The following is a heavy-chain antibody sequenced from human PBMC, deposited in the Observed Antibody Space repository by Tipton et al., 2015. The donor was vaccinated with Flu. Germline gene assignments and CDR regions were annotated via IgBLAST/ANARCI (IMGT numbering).Heavy chain of an antibody. V-gene: IGHV4-4*07. CDR1: GGSMRSYY. Sequence: TLSLTCTVSGGSMRSYYWSWIRQPAGKGLEWIGRFYTSGSTNYNPSLKSRVTISVDTSKNQFSLKLSSVTAADTAVYYCATEYRGGGNRYYFDYWGQGTLVTVSS. D-gene: IGHD4-23*01. CDR2: FYTSGST. J-gene: IGHJ4*02. CDR3: ATEYRGGGNRYYFDY.